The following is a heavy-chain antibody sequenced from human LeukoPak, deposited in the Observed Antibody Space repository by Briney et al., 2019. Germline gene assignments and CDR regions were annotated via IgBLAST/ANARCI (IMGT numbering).Heavy chain of an antibody. CDR1: GFTFSSYA. CDR2: ISYDGSNK. J-gene: IGHJ6*02. V-gene: IGHV3-30-3*01. D-gene: IGHD3-22*01. CDR3: ARDWAQSYQRNDSSGYYLPPYYYYYYGMDV. Sequence: GGSLRLSCAASGFTFSSYAMHWVRQAPGKGLEWVAVISYDGSNKYYADSVKGRFTISRDNSKNTLYLQMNSLRAEDTAVYYCARDWAQSYQRNDSSGYYLPPYYYYYYGMDVWGQGTTVTVSS.